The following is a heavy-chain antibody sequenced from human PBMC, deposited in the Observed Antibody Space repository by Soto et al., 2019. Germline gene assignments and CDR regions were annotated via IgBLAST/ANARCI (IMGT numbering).Heavy chain of an antibody. D-gene: IGHD3-22*01. V-gene: IGHV4-30-4*01. J-gene: IGHJ4*02. CDR1: GYSIASGGFY. CDR2: IYSSGST. Sequence: TLSLTCSVSGYSIASGGFYWSWVRQSPGKGLEWIGYIYSSGSTDYLPSLKSRIAISLDLSKNQFSLKLTSVTAADTAVYFCARADDSTTDFDFWGQGILVTVSS. CDR3: ARADDSTTDFDF.